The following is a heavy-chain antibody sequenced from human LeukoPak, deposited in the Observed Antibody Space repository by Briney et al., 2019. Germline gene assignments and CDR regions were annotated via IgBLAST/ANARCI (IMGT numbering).Heavy chain of an antibody. CDR2: ISAYNGNT. Sequence: ASVKVSCKASGYTFTSYDINWVRQATGQGLEWMGWISAYNGNTNYAQKLQGRVTMTTDTSTSTAYMELRSLRSDDTAVYYCARVDCSSTSCYFPIDYWGQGTLVTVSS. V-gene: IGHV1-18*01. D-gene: IGHD2-2*01. CDR3: ARVDCSSTSCYFPIDY. CDR1: GYTFTSYD. J-gene: IGHJ4*02.